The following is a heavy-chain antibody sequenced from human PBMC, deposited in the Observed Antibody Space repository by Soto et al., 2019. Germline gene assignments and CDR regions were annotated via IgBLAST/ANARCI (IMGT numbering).Heavy chain of an antibody. CDR3: AKLLVLEGEVQDFDY. V-gene: IGHV3-30*18. CDR1: GFTFSSYG. D-gene: IGHD3-3*01. J-gene: IGHJ4*02. Sequence: QVRLVESGGGVVRPGRSLRLSCVVSGFTFSSYGMHWVRQAPGKGLEWVAVIPYDGSHTYYADSVKGRFTISRDNSKNTLYLQMDSLRAEDTAVYYCAKLLVLEGEVQDFDYWGQGTLVTVSS. CDR2: IPYDGSHT.